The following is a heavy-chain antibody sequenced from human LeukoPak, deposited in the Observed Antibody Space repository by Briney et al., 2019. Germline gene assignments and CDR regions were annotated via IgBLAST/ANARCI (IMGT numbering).Heavy chain of an antibody. J-gene: IGHJ5*02. V-gene: IGHV3-74*01. Sequence: PGGSLRLSCAASGFTFSNYWMHWVRQAPGKGLVWVSRINSDGTGTTYADSVKGRFTISRDNAENSLYLQMNSLRAEDTAVYYCARGRGFDPWGQGTLVTVSS. CDR1: GFTFSNYW. CDR2: INSDGTGT. CDR3: ARGRGFDP. D-gene: IGHD3-10*01.